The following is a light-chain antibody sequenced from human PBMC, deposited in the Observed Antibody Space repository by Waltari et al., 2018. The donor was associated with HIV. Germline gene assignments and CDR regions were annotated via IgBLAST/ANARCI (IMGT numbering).Light chain of an antibody. CDR1: ALPKQY. CDR2: KDG. J-gene: IGLJ2*01. Sequence: SYEVTQPPSVSVSPGQTARITCSGDALPKQYAHWYQQKPGQAPVVGILKDGERPAGSPERVCGSSSGKTVTLTISGVQAEDEADYYCQSADSSGTSVVFGGGTKLTVL. CDR3: QSADSSGTSVV. V-gene: IGLV3-25*03.